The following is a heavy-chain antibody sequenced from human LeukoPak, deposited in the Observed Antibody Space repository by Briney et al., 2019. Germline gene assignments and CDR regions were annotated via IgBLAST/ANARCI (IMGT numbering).Heavy chain of an antibody. CDR3: ARGEGYCSGGSCYYHIDY. CDR1: GGTFSSYA. Sequence: GASVKVSCKASGGTFSSYAISWVRQAPGQGLEWMGGIIPIFGTANYAQKFQGRVTITADKSTSTAYMELSSLRSEDTAVYYCARGEGYCSGGSCYYHIDYWGQGTLVTVSS. CDR2: IIPIFGTA. V-gene: IGHV1-69*06. D-gene: IGHD2-15*01. J-gene: IGHJ4*02.